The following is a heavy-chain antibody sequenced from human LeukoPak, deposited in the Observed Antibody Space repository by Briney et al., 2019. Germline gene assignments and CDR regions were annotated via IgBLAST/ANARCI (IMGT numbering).Heavy chain of an antibody. CDR2: MWYDGSNK. D-gene: IGHD5-18*01. CDR3: AREDTALVIAY. J-gene: IGHJ4*02. Sequence: GGSLRLSCAASGFTFSSYWMSWVRQAPGKGLEWVAIMWYDGSNKYYTDSVKGRFTISRDNSKNTLYLQMNSLRVEDTAVYYCAREDTALVIAYWGQGTLVTVSS. CDR1: GFTFSSYW. V-gene: IGHV3-33*08.